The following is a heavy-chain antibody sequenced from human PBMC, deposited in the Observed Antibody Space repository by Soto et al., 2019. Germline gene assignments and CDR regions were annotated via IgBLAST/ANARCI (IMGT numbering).Heavy chain of an antibody. Sequence: GESLKISCKGSGYSFTSYWISWVRQMPGKGLEWMGRIDPSDSYTNYSPSFQGHVTISADKSISTAYLQWSSLKASDTAMYYCARPIKYYSGGSCYYYYYGMDVWGQGTTVTVSS. D-gene: IGHD2-15*01. V-gene: IGHV5-10-1*01. CDR3: ARPIKYYSGGSCYYYYYGMDV. J-gene: IGHJ6*02. CDR1: GYSFTSYW. CDR2: IDPSDSYT.